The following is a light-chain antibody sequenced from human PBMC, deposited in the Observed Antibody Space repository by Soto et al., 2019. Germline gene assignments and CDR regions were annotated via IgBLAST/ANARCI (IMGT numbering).Light chain of an antibody. CDR3: QQRSNRLT. V-gene: IGKV3-11*01. J-gene: IGKJ4*01. CDR2: DAS. CDR1: QSVSTY. Sequence: EIVLTQSPATLSLSPGEGATLSCRAGQSVSTYLAWYQQKPGQAPRLLIYDASNRATGIPARFSGSGSGTDFTLTISSLEPEDFAVYYCQQRSNRLTFGGGTKVDIK.